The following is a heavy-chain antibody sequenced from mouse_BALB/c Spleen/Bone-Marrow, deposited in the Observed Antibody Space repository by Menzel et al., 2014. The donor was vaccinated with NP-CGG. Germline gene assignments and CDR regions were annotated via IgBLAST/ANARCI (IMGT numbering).Heavy chain of an antibody. CDR3: ARVLEGFAY. CDR2: IWAGGST. Sequence: QVQLQQSGPGLVAPSQSLSITCTVSVFSLTSYGVHWVRQPPGKGLEWLGVIWAGGSTNYNSALMSRLSISKDNSKSQVFLKMNSLQTDDTAMYYCARVLEGFAYWGQGTLVTVSA. V-gene: IGHV2-9*02. CDR1: VFSLTSYG. J-gene: IGHJ3*01.